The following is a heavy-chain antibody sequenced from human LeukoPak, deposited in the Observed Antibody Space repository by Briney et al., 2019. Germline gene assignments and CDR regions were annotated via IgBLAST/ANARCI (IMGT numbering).Heavy chain of an antibody. Sequence: GGSLRLSCAASGFTFSSYSMNWVRQAPGKGLEWVAVISYDGSNKYYADSVKGRFTISRDNSKNTLYLQMNSLRAEDTAVYYCAKIYTTTWLVDYWGQGTLVTVSS. J-gene: IGHJ4*02. D-gene: IGHD6-13*01. V-gene: IGHV3-30*18. CDR1: GFTFSSYS. CDR2: ISYDGSNK. CDR3: AKIYTTTWLVDY.